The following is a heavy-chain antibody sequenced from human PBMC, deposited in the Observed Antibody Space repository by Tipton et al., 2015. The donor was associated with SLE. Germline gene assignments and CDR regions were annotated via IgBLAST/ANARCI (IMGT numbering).Heavy chain of an antibody. Sequence: QSGAEVKKPGESLKISCEGSGYRFSTYWIAWLRQMPGKGLEWMGSIYVGDSDTIYSPSFQGQVTISVDKSISTAYLQWSSLKASDSVMYYCARLELQLGLDQWGQGTLVTVSS. CDR2: IYVGDSDT. V-gene: IGHV5-51*03. CDR3: ARLELQLGLDQ. J-gene: IGHJ4*02. CDR1: GYRFSTYW. D-gene: IGHD3-10*01.